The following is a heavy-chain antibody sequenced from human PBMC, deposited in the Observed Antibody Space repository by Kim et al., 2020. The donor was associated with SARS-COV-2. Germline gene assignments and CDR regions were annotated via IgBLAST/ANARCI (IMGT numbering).Heavy chain of an antibody. CDR1: GFTFGDYA. D-gene: IGHD3-22*01. CDR3: TRARYYYDTSGYYLNDY. CDR2: IGNKAYGGTT. Sequence: GGSLRLSCTVSGFTFGDYAVSWFRQAPGKGLEWVGFIGNKAYGGTTEYAASVKGRFTISRDDSKSIAYLQMNSLKTEDTAVYYCTRARYYYDTSGYYLNDYWGQGTLVTVSS. J-gene: IGHJ4*02. V-gene: IGHV3-49*03.